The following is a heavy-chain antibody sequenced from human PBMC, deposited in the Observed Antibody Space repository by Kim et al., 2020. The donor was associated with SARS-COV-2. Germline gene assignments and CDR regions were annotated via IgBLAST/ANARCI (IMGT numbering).Heavy chain of an antibody. CDR1: GFTLSSSW. CDR3: ARGPWGAARL. Sequence: GGSLRLSCTVSGFTLSSSWMHWVRQAPGKGLAWVSRMNGEGSSPTYADPVKGRFTISSDNAKNTLFLQMDSLRVDDTAGYYCARGPWGAARLWGQGTLVT. J-gene: IGHJ4*02. D-gene: IGHD1-26*01. CDR2: MNGEGSSP. V-gene: IGHV3-74*01.